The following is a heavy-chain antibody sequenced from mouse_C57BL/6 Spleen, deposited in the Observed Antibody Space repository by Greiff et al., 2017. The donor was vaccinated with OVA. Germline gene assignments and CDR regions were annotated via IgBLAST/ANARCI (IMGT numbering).Heavy chain of an antibody. V-gene: IGHV14-2*01. CDR3: ARFWDDWYFDV. D-gene: IGHD4-1*01. J-gene: IGHJ1*03. CDR1: GFNIKDSY. CDR2: IDPEDGET. Sequence: EVQLQQSGAELVKPGASVHLSCPASGFNIKDSYMHWVKQRTEQGLEWIGRIDPEDGETKYAPKFQGKATITADTSSNTAYLQLSSLTSEDTAVYYCARFWDDWYFDVWGTGTTVTVSS.